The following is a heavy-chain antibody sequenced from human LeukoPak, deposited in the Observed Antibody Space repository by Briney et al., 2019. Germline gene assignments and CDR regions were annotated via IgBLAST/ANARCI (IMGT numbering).Heavy chain of an antibody. J-gene: IGHJ5*02. V-gene: IGHV6-1*01. Sequence: SQTLSLTCAISGDSVSSNSTAWNWIRQSPSRGLEWLGRTYYRSKWYNEYAVSVKSRITINPDTSKNQFSLHLNSVTPEDTAIYYCASGLTSGWPRFDPWGQGTLVTVSS. CDR2: TYYRSKWYN. CDR3: ASGLTSGWPRFDP. CDR1: GDSVSSNSTA. D-gene: IGHD6-19*01.